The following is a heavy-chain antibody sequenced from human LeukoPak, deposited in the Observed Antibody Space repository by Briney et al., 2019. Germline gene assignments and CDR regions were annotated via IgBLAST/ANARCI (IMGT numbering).Heavy chain of an antibody. Sequence: QPGGSLRLSYAASGFTLSSYAMSWVRQAPGKGLEWVSAISGSGGNTYYADSVKGRFTISRDNSKNTLYLQMNSLRAEDTAVYYCAKGSGYYDSSGSTLYYFDYWGQGTLVTVSS. D-gene: IGHD3-22*01. J-gene: IGHJ4*02. CDR3: AKGSGYYDSSGSTLYYFDY. CDR1: GFTLSSYA. V-gene: IGHV3-23*01. CDR2: ISGSGGNT.